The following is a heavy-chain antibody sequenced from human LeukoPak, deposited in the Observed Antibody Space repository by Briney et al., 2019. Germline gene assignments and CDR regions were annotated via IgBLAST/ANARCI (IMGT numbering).Heavy chain of an antibody. Sequence: GASLKISCKGSGYSFTSYWICWVRQMPEKGLEWMGIIYPGDSDTRYSPSFQGQVTISAAKSISTAYLQWSSLKASDTAMYYCARRYCSSTSCFPYNWFDPWGQGTLVTVSS. CDR3: ARRYCSSTSCFPYNWFDP. CDR1: GYSFTSYW. D-gene: IGHD2-2*01. J-gene: IGHJ5*02. CDR2: IYPGDSDT. V-gene: IGHV5-51*01.